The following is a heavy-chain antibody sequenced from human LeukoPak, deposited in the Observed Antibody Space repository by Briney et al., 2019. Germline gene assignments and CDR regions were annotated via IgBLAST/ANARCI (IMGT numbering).Heavy chain of an antibody. V-gene: IGHV1-69*05. D-gene: IGHD3-22*01. CDR2: IIPIFGTA. CDR1: GGTFSSYA. Sequence: SVKVSCKASGGTFSSYAISWVRQAPGQGLEWMGEIIPIFGTANYAQKFQGRFTITTDESTRTAYTELSSLRSEDTAVYYCARDRLGDSSGYYSRWFDPWGQGTLVTVSS. CDR3: ARDRLGDSSGYYSRWFDP. J-gene: IGHJ5*02.